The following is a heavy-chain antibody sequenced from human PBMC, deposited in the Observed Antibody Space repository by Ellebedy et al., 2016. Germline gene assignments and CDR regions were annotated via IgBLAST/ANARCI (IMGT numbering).Heavy chain of an antibody. V-gene: IGHV3-23*01. CDR3: AKARQLGTFDY. CDR1: GFTFSSYA. CDR2: ISGSGGST. J-gene: IGHJ4*02. D-gene: IGHD5-18*01. Sequence: GGSLRLXXAASGFTFSSYAMSWVRQAPGKGLEWISAISGSGGSTYYADSVKGRFTISRDNSKNTLYLQMNSLRAEDTAVYYCAKARQLGTFDYWGQGTLVTVSS.